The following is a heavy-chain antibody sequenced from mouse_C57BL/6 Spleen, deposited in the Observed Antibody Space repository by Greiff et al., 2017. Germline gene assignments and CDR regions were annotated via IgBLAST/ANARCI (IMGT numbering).Heavy chain of an antibody. V-gene: IGHV5-16*01. CDR2: INYDGSST. CDR1: GFTFSDYY. D-gene: IGHD2-13*01. CDR3: ARVGTRLDWYFDV. J-gene: IGHJ1*03. Sequence: EVKLMESEGGLVQPGSSMKLSCTASGFTFSDYYMAWVRQVPEKGLEWVANINYDGSSTYYLDSLKSRFIISRDNAKNILYLQMSSLKSEDTATYYCARVGTRLDWYFDVWGTGTTVTVSS.